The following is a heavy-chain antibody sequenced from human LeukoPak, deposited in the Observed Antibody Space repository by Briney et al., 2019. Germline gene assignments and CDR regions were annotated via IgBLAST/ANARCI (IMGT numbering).Heavy chain of an antibody. V-gene: IGHV4-31*03. J-gene: IGHJ5*02. CDR2: IYYSGST. CDR1: GGSISSGGYY. CDR3: ARDRGDYYGSPNWFDP. Sequence: SQTLSLTCTVSGGSISSGGYYWSWIRPHPGKGLEWIGYIYYSGSTYYNPSLKSRVTISVDTSKNQFSLKLSSVTAADTAVYYCARDRGDYYGSPNWFDPWGQGTLVTVSS. D-gene: IGHD3-10*01.